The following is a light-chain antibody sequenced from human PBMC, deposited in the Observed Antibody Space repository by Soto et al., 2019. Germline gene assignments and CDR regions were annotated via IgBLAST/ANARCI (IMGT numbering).Light chain of an antibody. J-gene: IGKJ1*01. CDR3: HQRQSWPRT. Sequence: DIQLTQSPSFLYASVGDRVTITCRASQGISTYLAWYQQRPGKAPKLLIYDASTLQSGVPSRFSGSRSGTEFTLTISSLQPEDLATYYCHQRQSWPRTFGQGTKVDI. CDR2: DAS. V-gene: IGKV1-9*01. CDR1: QGISTY.